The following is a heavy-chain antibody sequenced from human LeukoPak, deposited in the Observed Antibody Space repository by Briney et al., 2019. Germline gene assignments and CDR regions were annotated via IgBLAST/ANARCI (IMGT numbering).Heavy chain of an antibody. Sequence: ASVKVSCKASGYTFTSYDINWVRQATEQGLEWMGWMNPNSGNTGYAQKFQGRVTMTRNTSISTAYMELSSLRSEDTAVYYCASFGYGNYRYYFDYWGQGTLVTVSS. J-gene: IGHJ4*01. V-gene: IGHV1-8*01. CDR2: MNPNSGNT. CDR3: ASFGYGNYRYYFDY. D-gene: IGHD4-11*01. CDR1: GYTFTSYD.